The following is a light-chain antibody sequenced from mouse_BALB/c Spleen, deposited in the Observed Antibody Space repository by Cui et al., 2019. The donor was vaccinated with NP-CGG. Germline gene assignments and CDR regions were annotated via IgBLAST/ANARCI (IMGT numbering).Light chain of an antibody. CDR2: GTN. CDR3: ALWYSNHWV. CDR1: TVAVTTSNY. Sequence: QAVVTPESALTTSPGETVTLTCRSSTVAVTTSNYANWVQEKPDHLFTGLIGGTNNRAPGVPARFSGSLIGDKAALTITGAQTEDEAIYFCALWYSNHWVFGGGTKLTVL. J-gene: IGLJ1*01. V-gene: IGLV1*01.